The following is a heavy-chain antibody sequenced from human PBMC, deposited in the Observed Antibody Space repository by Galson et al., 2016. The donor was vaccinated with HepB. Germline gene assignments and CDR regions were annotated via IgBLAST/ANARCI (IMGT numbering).Heavy chain of an antibody. CDR1: GFTVSNNY. Sequence: SLRLSCAASGFTVSNNYMRWVRQAPGKGLEWVAVVYSGGYIYYADSVKGRFTISRDSSKSTLYLQMNSLRAEDTAVYYCARVSAFWSGLPDHWGQGTQVTVSS. D-gene: IGHD3-3*01. CDR2: VYSGGYI. J-gene: IGHJ4*02. CDR3: ARVSAFWSGLPDH. V-gene: IGHV3-66*01.